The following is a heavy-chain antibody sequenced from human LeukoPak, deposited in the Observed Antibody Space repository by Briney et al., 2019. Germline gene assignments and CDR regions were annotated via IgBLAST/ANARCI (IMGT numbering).Heavy chain of an antibody. CDR1: GYTFTGYY. J-gene: IGHJ4*02. D-gene: IGHD6-13*01. Sequence: ASVKVSCKASGYTFTGYYMHWVRQAPGQRLEWMGWINPNSGGTNYAQKFQGRVTMTRDTSISTAYMELSRLRSDDTAVYYCARDPYSSSWVDYWGQGTLVTVSS. CDR3: ARDPYSSSWVDY. CDR2: INPNSGGT. V-gene: IGHV1-2*02.